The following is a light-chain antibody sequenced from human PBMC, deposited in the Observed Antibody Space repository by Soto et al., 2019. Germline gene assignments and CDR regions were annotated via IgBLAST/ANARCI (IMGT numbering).Light chain of an antibody. CDR1: QSVSSN. J-gene: IGKJ5*01. V-gene: IGKV3-15*01. Sequence: EIVMTQSPATLSVSPGERATLSCRASQSVSSNLAWYQQKPGQAPRLLIYGASTRATGIPARFSGSGSGTEXTLXISSLQSEDFAVXXCQQYNNWITFGQGTRLEIK. CDR2: GAS. CDR3: QQYNNWIT.